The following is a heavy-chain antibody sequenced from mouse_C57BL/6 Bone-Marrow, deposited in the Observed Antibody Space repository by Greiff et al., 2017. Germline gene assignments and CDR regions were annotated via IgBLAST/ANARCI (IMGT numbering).Heavy chain of an antibody. Sequence: VQLQQSGAELVRPGASVKLSCTASGFNIKDDYMHWVKQRPEQGLEWIGCIDPENGNTEYAPKFKGKATITADTSSNTAYLQLSSLTSEDSAVYYCTTIITTGYWGQGTTLTVSS. CDR3: TTIITTGY. CDR2: IDPENGNT. CDR1: GFNIKDDY. V-gene: IGHV14-4*01. J-gene: IGHJ2*01. D-gene: IGHD1-2*01.